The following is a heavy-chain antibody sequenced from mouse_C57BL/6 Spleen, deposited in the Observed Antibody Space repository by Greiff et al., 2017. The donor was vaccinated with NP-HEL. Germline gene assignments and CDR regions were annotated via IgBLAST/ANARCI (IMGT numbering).Heavy chain of an antibody. V-gene: IGHV1-64*01. Sequence: VQLQQPGAELVKPGASVKLSCKASGYTFTSYWMHWVKQRPGQGLEWIGMIHPNSGSTNYNEKFKSKATLTVDKSSSTAYMQLSSLTSEDSAVYYCARFQLRLRGFAYWGQGTLVTVSA. CDR3: ARFQLRLRGFAY. CDR1: GYTFTSYW. D-gene: IGHD3-2*02. CDR2: IHPNSGST. J-gene: IGHJ3*01.